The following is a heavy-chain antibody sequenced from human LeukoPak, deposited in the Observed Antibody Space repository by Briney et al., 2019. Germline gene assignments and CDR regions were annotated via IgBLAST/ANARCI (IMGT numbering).Heavy chain of an antibody. CDR1: GGSLSGYY. Sequence: SETLSLTCTVSGGSLSGYYWSWIRQPPGKGLEWIGYIYYRGSTNYNPSLKSRVTISVDTSRNQFSLKLSSVTAADTAVYYCARADHDSSAYYYNFDYWGQGTLVTVSS. CDR3: ARADHDSSAYYYNFDY. V-gene: IGHV4-59*01. CDR2: IYYRGST. D-gene: IGHD3-22*01. J-gene: IGHJ4*02.